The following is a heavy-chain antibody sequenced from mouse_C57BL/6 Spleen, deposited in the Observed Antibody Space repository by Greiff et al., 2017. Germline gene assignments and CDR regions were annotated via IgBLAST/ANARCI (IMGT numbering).Heavy chain of an antibody. CDR2: IYPRSGNT. D-gene: IGHD2-4*01. CDR3: ARWGYDYDDYYAMDY. J-gene: IGHJ4*01. CDR1: GYTFTSYG. V-gene: IGHV1-81*01. Sequence: QVQLQQSGAELARPGASVKLSCKASGYTFTSYGISWVKQRTGQGLEWIGEIYPRSGNTYYNEKFKGKATLTADKSSSTAYMELRSLTSEDSAVXFCARWGYDYDDYYAMDYWGQGTSVTVSS.